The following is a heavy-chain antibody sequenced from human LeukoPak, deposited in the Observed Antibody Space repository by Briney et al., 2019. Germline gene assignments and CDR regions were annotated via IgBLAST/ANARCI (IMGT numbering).Heavy chain of an antibody. CDR2: IYTSGST. J-gene: IGHJ4*02. V-gene: IGHV4-4*07. D-gene: IGHD6-13*01. CDR3: ARDPRIAAAGTGGDY. Sequence: SETLSLTCTVSGGSISSYYWSWIRQPAGKGLEWIGRIYTSGSTNYNPSLKSRVTISVDTSKNQFSLKLSSVTAADTAVYYCARDPRIAAAGTGGDYWGQGTLVTVSS. CDR1: GGSISSYY.